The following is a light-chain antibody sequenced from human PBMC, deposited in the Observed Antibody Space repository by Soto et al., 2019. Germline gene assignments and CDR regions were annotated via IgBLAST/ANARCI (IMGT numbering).Light chain of an antibody. J-gene: IGKJ1*01. CDR3: LQDYSYPWT. V-gene: IGKV1-6*01. Sequence: IQMTQSPSSLSASVGDRVTITCRASQGIRNDLGWYQQKPGKAPKLLIHAASSLESGVPTRFSGSGSGTDFTFTISSLQAEDFATYYCLQDYSYPWTFGQGTKVDIK. CDR1: QGIRND. CDR2: AAS.